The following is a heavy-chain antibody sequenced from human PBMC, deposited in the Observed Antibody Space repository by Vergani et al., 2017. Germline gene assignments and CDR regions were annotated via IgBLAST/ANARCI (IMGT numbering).Heavy chain of an antibody. Sequence: QVQLVQSGAEVKKPGASVKASCKASGYTFTSYYMHWVRQAPGQGLEWMGIINPSGGSTSYAQKFQGRVTMTRDTSTSTVYMELSSLRSEDTAVYYCARGVVGYSGSWDWFDPWGQGTLVTVSS. CDR2: INPSGGST. CDR3: ARGVVGYSGSWDWFDP. J-gene: IGHJ5*02. CDR1: GYTFTSYY. D-gene: IGHD6-13*01. V-gene: IGHV1-46*01.